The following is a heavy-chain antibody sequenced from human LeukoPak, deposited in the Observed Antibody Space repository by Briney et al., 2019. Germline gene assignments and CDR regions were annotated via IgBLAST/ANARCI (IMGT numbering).Heavy chain of an antibody. CDR2: IIPIFGTA. V-gene: IGHV1-69*13. D-gene: IGHD3-22*01. J-gene: IGHJ6*02. CDR3: ASGGVYYYDSSGYGMDV. Sequence: GASVKVSCKASGGTFSSYAISWVRQAPGQGLEWMGGIIPIFGTANYAQKFQGRVTITADESTSTAYMELSSLRSEDTTVYYCASGGVYYYDSSGYGMDVWGQGTMVTVSS. CDR1: GGTFSSYA.